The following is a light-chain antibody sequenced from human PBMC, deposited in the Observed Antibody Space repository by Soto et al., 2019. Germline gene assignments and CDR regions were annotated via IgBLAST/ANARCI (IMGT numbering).Light chain of an antibody. J-gene: IGKJ1*01. CDR2: AAS. V-gene: IGKV1-39*01. CDR3: QQSYNRPRT. Sequence: DIQMTQSPASLSASIGDRVTITCRASQSIRNLLNWYQHKPWKAPKLLLYAASNLKSGVPSRFSGSGSWTELTLTISSLQHEEFATYYCQQSYNRPRTFGPGAKVDI. CDR1: QSIRNL.